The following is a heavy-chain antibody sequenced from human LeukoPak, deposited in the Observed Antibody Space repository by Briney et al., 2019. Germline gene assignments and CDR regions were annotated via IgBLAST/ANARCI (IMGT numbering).Heavy chain of an antibody. CDR2: ISGDGGST. CDR3: AKDKAFFYDSSGYYFDY. V-gene: IGHV3-43*02. D-gene: IGHD3-22*01. CDR1: GFIFDDYA. J-gene: IGHJ4*02. Sequence: PGWSLRLSCAASGFIFDDYAMHWVRQAPGKGLQWVSLISGDGGSTYYADSVKGRFTISRDNSKNSLYLQMNSLRTEDTALYYCAKDKAFFYDSSGYYFDYWGQGTLVTVSS.